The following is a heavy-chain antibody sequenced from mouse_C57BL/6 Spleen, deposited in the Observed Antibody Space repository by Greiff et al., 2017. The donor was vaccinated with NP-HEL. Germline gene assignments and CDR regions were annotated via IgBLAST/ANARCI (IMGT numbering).Heavy chain of an antibody. CDR1: GFSLTSYG. J-gene: IGHJ3*01. CDR2: IWSGGST. D-gene: IGHD4-1*01. Sequence: VQLQESGPGLVQPSQSLSITCTVSGFSLTSYGVHWVRQSPGKGLEWLGVIWSGGSTDYNAAFISRLSISKDNSKSQVFFKMNSLQADDTAIYYCARGLTGPAYWGQGTLVTVSA. V-gene: IGHV2-2*01. CDR3: ARGLTGPAY.